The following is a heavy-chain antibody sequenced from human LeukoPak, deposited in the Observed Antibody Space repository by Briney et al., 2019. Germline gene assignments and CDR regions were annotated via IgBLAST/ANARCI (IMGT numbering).Heavy chain of an antibody. D-gene: IGHD2-8*01. Sequence: GASVKVSCKASGGTFSSYVISWVRQAPGQRLEWMGWINPNSGDTNYAQKFQDRVTMTRDTSISTAYMELYRLTSDDTAVYYCARDPLGYCTNTVCPYFDSWGQGTLVTVSS. CDR2: INPNSGDT. CDR1: GGTFSSYV. V-gene: IGHV1-2*02. CDR3: ARDPLGYCTNTVCPYFDS. J-gene: IGHJ4*02.